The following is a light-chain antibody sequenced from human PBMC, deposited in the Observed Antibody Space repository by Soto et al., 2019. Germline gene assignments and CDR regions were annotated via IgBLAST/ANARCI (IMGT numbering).Light chain of an antibody. CDR2: EVS. CDR3: CSYTSTSAYV. V-gene: IGLV2-14*01. CDR1: SSDVGGYNF. Sequence: QSALTQPASVSGSPGQSITISCTGTSSDVGGYNFVSWYQQRPGKAPKVIIYEVSNRPSGVSNRFSGSKSGNTASLAISGLQAEDEADYYCCSYTSTSAYVFGTGTKVTVL. J-gene: IGLJ1*01.